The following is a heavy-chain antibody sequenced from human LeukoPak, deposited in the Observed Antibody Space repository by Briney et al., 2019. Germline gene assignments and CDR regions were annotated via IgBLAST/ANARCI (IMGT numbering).Heavy chain of an antibody. D-gene: IGHD1-26*01. V-gene: IGHV4-59*01. CDR3: ARGTDNIVGATSDY. CDR1: GGSISSYY. J-gene: IGHJ4*02. Sequence: PSETLSLTCTVSGGSISSYYWSWIRQPPGKGLEWIGYIYYSGSTNYNPSLKSRVTISVDTSKNQFSLKLSSVTAADTAVYYCARGTDNIVGATSDYWGQGTLVTVSS. CDR2: IYYSGST.